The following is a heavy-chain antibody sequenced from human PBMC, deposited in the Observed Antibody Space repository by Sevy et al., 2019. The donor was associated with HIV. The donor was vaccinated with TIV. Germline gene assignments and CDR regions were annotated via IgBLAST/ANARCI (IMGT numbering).Heavy chain of an antibody. J-gene: IGHJ4*02. D-gene: IGHD6-19*01. Sequence: GGSLRLSCAASGFTFSSYSMNWVRQAPGKGLEWVSSISSSSSYIYYADSVKGRFTISRDNAKNSLYLQMNSLRAEDTAVYYCVRDRQGITVAGTAIDYWGQGTLVTVSS. CDR3: VRDRQGITVAGTAIDY. CDR2: ISSSSSYI. CDR1: GFTFSSYS. V-gene: IGHV3-21*01.